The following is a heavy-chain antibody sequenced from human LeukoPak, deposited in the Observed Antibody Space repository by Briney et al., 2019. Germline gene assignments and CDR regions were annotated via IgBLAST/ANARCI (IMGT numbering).Heavy chain of an antibody. Sequence: ASVKVSCKASGYTFTSYGISWVRQAPGQGLEWMGWISAYNGNTNYAQKLQGRVTMTTDTSTSTAYMEPRSLRSDDTAVYYCARLIGVTYYYDSSGYYPDYWGQGTLVTVSS. CDR2: ISAYNGNT. D-gene: IGHD3-22*01. CDR1: GYTFTSYG. CDR3: ARLIGVTYYYDSSGYYPDY. V-gene: IGHV1-18*01. J-gene: IGHJ4*02.